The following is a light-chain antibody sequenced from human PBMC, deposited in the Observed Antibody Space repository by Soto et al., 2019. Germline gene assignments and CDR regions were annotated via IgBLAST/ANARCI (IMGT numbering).Light chain of an antibody. V-gene: IGLV1-40*01. CDR2: GNN. Sequence: QSVLTQPPSVSGSPGQRVTISCTGSSSNIGAGYDVHWYQRLPGTAPKVLIYGNNNRPSGVPDRFSGSKSGTSASLAITGLRVEDEDDYYCQSYDSSLSGSDVFGTGTKLTVL. CDR1: SSNIGAGYD. CDR3: QSYDSSLSGSDV. J-gene: IGLJ1*01.